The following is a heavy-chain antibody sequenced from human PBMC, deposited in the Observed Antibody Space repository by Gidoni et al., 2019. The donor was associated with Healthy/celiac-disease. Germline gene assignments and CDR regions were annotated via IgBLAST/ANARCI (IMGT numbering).Heavy chain of an antibody. J-gene: IGHJ6*02. CDR3: AREGNKGPLRSGYGMDV. D-gene: IGHD1-1*01. V-gene: IGHV3-21*01. CDR2: ISSSSSYI. CDR1: GFTFSSYS. Sequence: EVQLVESGGGLVKPGGSLRLSCAASGFTFSSYSMNWVRQAPGKGLEWVSSISSSSSYIYYADSVKGRFTISRENAKNSLYLQMNSRRAEDTAVYYWAREGNKGPLRSGYGMDVWGQGTTVTVSS.